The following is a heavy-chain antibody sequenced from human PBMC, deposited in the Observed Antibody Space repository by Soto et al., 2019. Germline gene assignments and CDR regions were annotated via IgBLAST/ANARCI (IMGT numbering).Heavy chain of an antibody. V-gene: IGHV1-18*01. CDR1: GYTSTRYG. D-gene: IGHD1-26*01. CDR3: ARVSGSDVWEHLDY. J-gene: IGHJ4*02. CDR2: ISAYNGNT. Sequence: GGSLKVSCKAAGYTSTRYGISWVRQAPGQGLEWMGWISAYNGNTNYAQKLQGRVTMTTDTSTSTAYMELRSPRSDDTAVYHRARVSGSDVWEHLDYWAQRTLVTISS.